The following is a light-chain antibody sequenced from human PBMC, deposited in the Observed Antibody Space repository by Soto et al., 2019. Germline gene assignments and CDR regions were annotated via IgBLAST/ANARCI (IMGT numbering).Light chain of an antibody. CDR2: ATN. V-gene: IGLV1-40*01. Sequence: VLTQPPAVSGAPGQRVAISCTGSSSNIGAGYRVHWYQQLPGAAPKLLIYATNNRPSGVPDRFSGSQSDTSASLAITGLQAEDEAVYFCQTVDTSLSVVFGGGTQLTVL. CDR3: QTVDTSLSVV. CDR1: SSNIGAGYR. J-gene: IGLJ2*01.